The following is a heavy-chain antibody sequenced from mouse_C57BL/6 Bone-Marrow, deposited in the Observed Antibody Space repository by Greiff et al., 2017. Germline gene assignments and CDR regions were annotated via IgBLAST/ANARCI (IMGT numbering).Heavy chain of an antibody. J-gene: IGHJ2*01. CDR1: GYTFTSYW. V-gene: IGHV1-64*01. D-gene: IGHD2-4*01. Sequence: QVQLQQPGAELVKPGASVKLSCKASGYTFTSYWMHWVKQRPGQGLEWIGMIHPNSGSTNYNEKFKSKATLTVDKSSSTAYMQLSSLTSEDSAVYYGASRGDYDYDGYYFDYWGQGTTLTVSS. CDR2: IHPNSGST. CDR3: ASRGDYDYDGYYFDY.